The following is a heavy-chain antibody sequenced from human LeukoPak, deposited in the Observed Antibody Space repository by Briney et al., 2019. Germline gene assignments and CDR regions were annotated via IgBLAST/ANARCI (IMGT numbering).Heavy chain of an antibody. D-gene: IGHD6-13*01. Sequence: ASVKVSCKASGYTFTGYYMHWVGQAPGQGLEWMGWINPNSGGTNYAQKFQGRVTMTRDTSISTAYMELSRLRSDDTAVYYCARIPRDGAAAGTNTDYWGQGTLVTVSS. J-gene: IGHJ4*02. CDR2: INPNSGGT. V-gene: IGHV1-2*02. CDR3: ARIPRDGAAAGTNTDY. CDR1: GYTFTGYY.